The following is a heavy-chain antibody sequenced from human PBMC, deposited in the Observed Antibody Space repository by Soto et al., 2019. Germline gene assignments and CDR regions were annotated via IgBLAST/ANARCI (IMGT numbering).Heavy chain of an antibody. CDR1: GGTFSSYA. CDR3: ARGRDGYKVYDY. CDR2: IIPIFGTA. J-gene: IGHJ4*02. V-gene: IGHV1-69*12. D-gene: IGHD5-12*01. Sequence: QVQLVQSGAEVKKPGSSVKVSCKASGGTFSSYAISWVRQAPGQGLEWMGGIIPIFGTANYAQKFQGRXXIXAXXSTSTAYMELSSLRSEDTAVYYCARGRDGYKVYDYWGQGTLVTVSS.